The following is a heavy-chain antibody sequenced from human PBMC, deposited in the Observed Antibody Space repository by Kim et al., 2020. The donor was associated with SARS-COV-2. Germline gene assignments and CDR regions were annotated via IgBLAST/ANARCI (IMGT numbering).Heavy chain of an antibody. CDR2: IFYSGNT. Sequence: SETLSLTCTVSGGSIGSGSYYWGWIRQPPGKGLEWIGSIFYSGNTYYNPSLKSRVTIFIDTSKNRFSLKLNSVTAADTAVYYCARRATLTYNWFDPWGQG. D-gene: IGHD5-12*01. J-gene: IGHJ5*02. CDR1: GGSIGSGSYY. CDR3: ARRATLTYNWFDP. V-gene: IGHV4-39*01.